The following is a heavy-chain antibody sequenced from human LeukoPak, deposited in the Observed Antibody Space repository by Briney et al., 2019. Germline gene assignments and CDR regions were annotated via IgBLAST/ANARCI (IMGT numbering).Heavy chain of an antibody. CDR2: ISAYSGNT. D-gene: IGHD6-19*01. CDR3: ARSRLDRFDY. J-gene: IGHJ4*02. V-gene: IGHV1-18*01. CDR1: VYTFTRYG. Sequence: ASVKVSCKASVYTFTRYGISWVRQAPGQGLEWMGWISAYSGNTNYAQKLQGRVTMTTDTSTSTAYLELRSLRSDDTAVYYWARSRLDRFDYWGQGTLVTVSS.